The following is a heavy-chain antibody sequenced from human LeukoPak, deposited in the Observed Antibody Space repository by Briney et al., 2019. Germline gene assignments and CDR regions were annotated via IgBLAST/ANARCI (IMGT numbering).Heavy chain of an antibody. D-gene: IGHD2-21*01. J-gene: IGHJ5*02. V-gene: IGHV4-59*08. CDR2: TFYTGST. Sequence: SETLSLTCTVSGGFISSHYWSWIRQSPGRGLEWIGFTFYTGSTNSNPSPKSRVTSPQDPSQDQASLRWIAVTAADTAIYYCESHRDSLVFHNWFDPWGQGTLVSVSS. CDR1: GGFISSHY. CDR3: ESHRDSLVFHNWFDP.